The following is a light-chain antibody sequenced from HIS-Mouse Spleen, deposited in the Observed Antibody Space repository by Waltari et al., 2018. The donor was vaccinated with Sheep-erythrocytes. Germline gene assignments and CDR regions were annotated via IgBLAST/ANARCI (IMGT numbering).Light chain of an antibody. Sequence: QSALTQPASVSGSPGQSIPISCTGPSSDVGSYNLLSWYQQHPGKAPKLMIYEGSKRPSGVSNRFSGSKSGNTASLTISGLQAEDEADYYCCSYAGSSTPWVFGGGTKLTVL. CDR2: EGS. J-gene: IGLJ3*02. CDR3: CSYAGSSTPWV. CDR1: SSDVGSYNL. V-gene: IGLV2-23*01.